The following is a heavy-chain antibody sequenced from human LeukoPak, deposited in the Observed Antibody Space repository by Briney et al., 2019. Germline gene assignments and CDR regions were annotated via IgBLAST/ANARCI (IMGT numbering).Heavy chain of an antibody. J-gene: IGHJ4*02. D-gene: IGHD6-13*01. Sequence: PGGSLRLSCAASGFTFRTYAMNWVRQAPGEGLEWVSSIGGSSTSLYYADSVKGRFTISRDNAKNSLYLQLNSLRAEDTAIYYCATPKDSSSWFVFDCWGQGTLVIVSS. V-gene: IGHV3-21*04. CDR2: IGGSSTSL. CDR1: GFTFRTYA. CDR3: ATPKDSSSWFVFDC.